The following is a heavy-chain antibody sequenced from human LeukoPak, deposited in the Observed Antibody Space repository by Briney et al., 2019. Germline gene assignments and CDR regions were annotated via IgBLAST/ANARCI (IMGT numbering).Heavy chain of an antibody. D-gene: IGHD3-3*01. Sequence: SETPSLTCAVYGGSFSGYYWSWIRQPPGKGLEWTGEINHSGSTNYNPSLKSRVTISVDTSKNQFSLKLSSVTAADTAVYYCARSPFWSGSQFDYWGQGTLVTVSS. J-gene: IGHJ4*02. CDR2: INHSGST. CDR1: GGSFSGYY. V-gene: IGHV4-34*01. CDR3: ARSPFWSGSQFDY.